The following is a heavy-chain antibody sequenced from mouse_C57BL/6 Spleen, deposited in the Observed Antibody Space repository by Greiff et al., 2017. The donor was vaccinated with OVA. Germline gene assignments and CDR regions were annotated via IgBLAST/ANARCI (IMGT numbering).Heavy chain of an antibody. Sequence: QVQLQQPGAELVKPGASVKLSCQASGYTFTSYWMQWVKQRPGQGLEWIGEIDPSVSSTNYNQKFRGKAPLTVDTSSSTAYRQLSSLTSEDAAVYYCGGSADHFAYWGQGTLVTVST. CDR3: GGSADHFAY. CDR1: GYTFTSYW. D-gene: IGHD6-1*01. V-gene: IGHV1-50*01. J-gene: IGHJ3*01. CDR2: IDPSVSST.